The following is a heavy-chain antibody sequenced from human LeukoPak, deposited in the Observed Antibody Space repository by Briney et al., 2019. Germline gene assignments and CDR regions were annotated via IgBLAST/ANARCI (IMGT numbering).Heavy chain of an antibody. Sequence: ESGPALVKPTQTLTLTCTFSGFSLSTSGMCVSWIRQPPGKALEWLARIDWDDDKYYSTSLKTRLTISKDTSKNQVVLTMTNMDPVDTARYYCARIYGQQLVLDYWGQGTLVTVSS. D-gene: IGHD6-13*01. J-gene: IGHJ4*02. V-gene: IGHV2-70*11. CDR1: GFSLSTSGMC. CDR2: IDWDDDK. CDR3: ARIYGQQLVLDY.